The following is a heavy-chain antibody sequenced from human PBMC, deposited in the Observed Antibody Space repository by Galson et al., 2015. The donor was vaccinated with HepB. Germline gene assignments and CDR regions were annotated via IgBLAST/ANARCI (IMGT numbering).Heavy chain of an antibody. J-gene: IGHJ4*02. V-gene: IGHV3-66*01. CDR2: IYSDGST. Sequence: SLRLSCAASQFAFGSYAMNWVRQAPGKGLEWVSVIYSDGSTYYADSVKGRFTISRDNSKNTLYLQMNSLRAEDTALYYCTRERYWGQGTLVTVSS. CDR3: TRERY. CDR1: QFAFGSYA.